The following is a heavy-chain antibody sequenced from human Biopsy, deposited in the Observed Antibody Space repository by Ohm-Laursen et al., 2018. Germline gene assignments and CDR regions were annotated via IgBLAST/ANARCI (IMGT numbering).Heavy chain of an antibody. CDR2: IIPIFNTA. D-gene: IGHD1-26*01. V-gene: IGHV1-69*06. Sequence: VSSVKVSCKASGFSFTGYYIHWVRQAPGQGLEWMGGIIPIFNTAKDAQNFQGRVRMTADKSTNTAYMELTSLRSEDTAVYYCARSMLGASTGDDAFDVWGQGTLVTVSS. CDR1: GFSFTGYY. J-gene: IGHJ3*01. CDR3: ARSMLGASTGDDAFDV.